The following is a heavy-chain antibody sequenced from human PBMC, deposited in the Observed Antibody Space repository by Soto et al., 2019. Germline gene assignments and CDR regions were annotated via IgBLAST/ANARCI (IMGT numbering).Heavy chain of an antibody. CDR3: ATDPITYSGSYTS. Sequence: GASVKVSCKVSGYTLTELSMHCVLQSPVKGLEWMGGFDPEDGETIYAQKFQGRVTMTEDTSTDTAYMELSSLRSEDTAVYYCATDPITYSGSYTSWGQGTLVTVS. V-gene: IGHV1-24*01. CDR1: GYTLTELS. D-gene: IGHD1-26*01. CDR2: FDPEDGET. J-gene: IGHJ5*02.